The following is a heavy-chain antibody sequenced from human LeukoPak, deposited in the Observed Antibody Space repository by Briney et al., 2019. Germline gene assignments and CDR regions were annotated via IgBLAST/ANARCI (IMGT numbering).Heavy chain of an antibody. CDR1: GGSFSGYY. Sequence: KPSETLSLTCAVYGGSFSGYYWSWIRQPPGKGLEWIGEINHSGSTNYNPSLKSRVTISVDTSKNQFSLKLSSMTAADTAVYYRARGGYCSSTSCYRAYYYGMDVWGQGTTVTVSS. D-gene: IGHD2-2*02. V-gene: IGHV4-34*01. CDR2: INHSGST. CDR3: ARGGYCSSTSCYRAYYYGMDV. J-gene: IGHJ6*02.